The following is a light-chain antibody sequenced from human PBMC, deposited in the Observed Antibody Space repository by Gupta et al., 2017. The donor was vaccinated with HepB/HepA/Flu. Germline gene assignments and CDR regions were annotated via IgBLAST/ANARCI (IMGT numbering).Light chain of an antibody. V-gene: IGKV3-15*01. CDR1: QTLRNN. Sequence: FTQSSGTLSLSPGERATLCFRAIQTLRNNYLAWYQHKPGQAPRLLIYGTSTRATAIPARFSGSGSRTEFTLTITSLESEDSAIYYCHQDNAWPLTFGGGTKVEI. CDR2: GTS. J-gene: IGKJ4*01. CDR3: HQDNAWPLT.